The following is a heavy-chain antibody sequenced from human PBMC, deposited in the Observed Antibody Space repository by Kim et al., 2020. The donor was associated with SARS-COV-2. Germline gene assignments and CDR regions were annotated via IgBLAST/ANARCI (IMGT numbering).Heavy chain of an antibody. CDR3: ARDGRFCSGDFCYYYYYGVDV. CDR2: ISSSATNI. CDR1: GFTFSTYA. J-gene: IGHJ6*02. V-gene: IGHV3-21*01. D-gene: IGHD3-3*01. Sequence: GGSLRLSCAASGFTFSTYAMNWVRLAPGKGLEWVSSISSSATNIYYADSLKGRFTISRDNAKNSLYLQMDSLRAEDTAIYYCARDGRFCSGDFCYYYYYGVDVWGPGTTVTVSS.